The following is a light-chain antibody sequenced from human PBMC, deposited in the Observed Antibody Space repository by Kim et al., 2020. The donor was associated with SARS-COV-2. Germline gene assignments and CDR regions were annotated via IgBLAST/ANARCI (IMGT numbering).Light chain of an antibody. J-gene: IGKJ1*01. CDR1: QSLLHGNGNNY. Sequence: PASISCRSSQSLLHGNGNNYLDWYLQRPGQSPQLLIYMTSHRASGVPDRFSGSGSGTDFTLRISRVEAEDAGLYFCLQTLQTVWTFGQGTMVEIK. CDR3: LQTLQTVWT. V-gene: IGKV2-28*01. CDR2: MTS.